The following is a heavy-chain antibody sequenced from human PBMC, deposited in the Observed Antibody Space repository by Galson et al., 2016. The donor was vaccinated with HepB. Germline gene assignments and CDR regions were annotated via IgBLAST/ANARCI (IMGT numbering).Heavy chain of an antibody. CDR3: AKGDYYDSSCYFPFDY. CDR2: ISGSGDRT. V-gene: IGHV3-23*01. Sequence: SLRLSCAASGFTFSSYAMSWVRQAPGKGLEWVSAISGSGDRTYYADSVKGRFTISRDNSKNTLYRQMNSLRAEDTAVYFCAKGDYYDSSCYFPFDYWGQGTLVTVSS. J-gene: IGHJ4*02. D-gene: IGHD3-22*01. CDR1: GFTFSSYA.